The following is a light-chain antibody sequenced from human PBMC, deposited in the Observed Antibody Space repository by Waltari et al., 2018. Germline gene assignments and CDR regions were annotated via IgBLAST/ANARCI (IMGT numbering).Light chain of an antibody. CDR2: GAS. CDR3: QQYNNWPPLT. J-gene: IGKJ4*01. V-gene: IGKV3-15*01. Sequence: EIVMTQSPATLSVSPGERATLSCRASQSVSSNLAWYQQKPGQAPRPLIYGASTRATGIPASCSGSGSGTEFTLTISNLQSEDFAVYYCQQYNNWPPLTFGGGTKVEIK. CDR1: QSVSSN.